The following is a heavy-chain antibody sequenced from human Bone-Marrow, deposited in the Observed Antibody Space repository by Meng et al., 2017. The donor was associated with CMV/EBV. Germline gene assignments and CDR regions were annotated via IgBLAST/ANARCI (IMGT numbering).Heavy chain of an antibody. V-gene: IGHV3-30*02. J-gene: IGHJ2*01. Sequence: GESLKISCAASGFTFSSYGMHWVRQAPGKGLEWVAFIRYDGSNKYYADSVKGRFTISRDNSKNTLYLQMNSLRAEDTAVYYCAKDEGDWSWNFDLWGRGTLVTFSS. CDR3: AKDEGDWSWNFDL. D-gene: IGHD2-21*01. CDR1: GFTFSSYG. CDR2: IRYDGSNK.